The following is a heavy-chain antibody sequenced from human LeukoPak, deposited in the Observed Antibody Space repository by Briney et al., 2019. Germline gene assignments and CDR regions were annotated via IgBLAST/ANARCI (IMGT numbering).Heavy chain of an antibody. Sequence: SETLSLTWTVSGGSISSYYWRWIRQPPGKGLEWIGSIYYSGSTNSNPSLKGRVTMSVDTSKNKFYLKLSSVTAADTAVYYSARVRDSRFSRFQNWFDPWGQGTLVTVSS. CDR1: GGSISSYY. CDR3: ARVRDSRFSRFQNWFDP. D-gene: IGHD2-21*02. CDR2: IYYSGST. J-gene: IGHJ5*02. V-gene: IGHV4-59*12.